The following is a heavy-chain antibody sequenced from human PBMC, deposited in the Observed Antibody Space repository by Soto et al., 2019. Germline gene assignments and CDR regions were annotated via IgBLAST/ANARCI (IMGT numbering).Heavy chain of an antibody. V-gene: IGHV3-23*01. Sequence: EVQLLESGGGLEQPGGSLRLSCAASGFTFSSYAMNWVRQAPWKGLEWVSVISGSGDSTYYADSVKGRFTISRDNSTKTPYMQMNSLRAVATAIYYCARRASGSAYNNRGQGTLVSVSS. CDR3: ARRASGSAYNN. D-gene: IGHD1-26*01. J-gene: IGHJ4*02. CDR1: GFTFSSYA. CDR2: ISGSGDST.